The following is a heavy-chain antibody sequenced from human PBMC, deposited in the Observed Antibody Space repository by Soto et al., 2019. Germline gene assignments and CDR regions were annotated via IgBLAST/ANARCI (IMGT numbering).Heavy chain of an antibody. J-gene: IGHJ4*02. CDR1: GFTFGCSA. Sequence: PGGSLRLSCAAPGFTFGCSAMHWVRQASGKGLEWVGHIRSKTNSYATAYAESVKGRFTISRDDSMNTAYLQMNSLKTEDTAVYFCTRQTDAVQWLVVPTDYNFDYWGQGTLVTVSS. CDR2: IRSKTNSYAT. V-gene: IGHV3-73*01. D-gene: IGHD6-19*01. CDR3: TRQTDAVQWLVVPTDYNFDY.